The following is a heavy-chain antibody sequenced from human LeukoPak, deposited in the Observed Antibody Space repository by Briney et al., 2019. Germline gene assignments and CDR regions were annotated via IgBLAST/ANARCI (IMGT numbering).Heavy chain of an antibody. Sequence: VTPGGSLRLSCAASGFTFSSYSMNWVRPAPGKGLEWVSSISSSSSYIYYADSVKGRFTISRDNAKNSLYLQMNSLRAEDTAVYYCARGVDYNVVVPAAPIMDVWGQGTTVTVSS. CDR1: GFTFSSYS. CDR2: ISSSSSYI. J-gene: IGHJ6*02. V-gene: IGHV3-21*01. CDR3: ARGVDYNVVVPAAPIMDV. D-gene: IGHD2-2*01.